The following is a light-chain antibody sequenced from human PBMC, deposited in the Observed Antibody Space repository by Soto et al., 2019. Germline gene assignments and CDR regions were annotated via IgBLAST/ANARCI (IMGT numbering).Light chain of an antibody. CDR1: NY. CDR3: QQYGSSSWT. CDR2: GAS. V-gene: IGKV3-20*01. J-gene: IGKJ1*01. Sequence: NYLACYQQTPRQPPRLLFYGASSSATGIPDRFSGSGSGTDFPLTISRLQPEVFAVYYCQQYGSSSWTFGQGTIVDI.